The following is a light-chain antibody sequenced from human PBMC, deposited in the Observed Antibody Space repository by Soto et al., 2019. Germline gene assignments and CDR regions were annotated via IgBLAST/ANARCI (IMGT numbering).Light chain of an antibody. J-gene: IGKJ4*01. Sequence: EIVMTQSPATLSVSPGERATLSCRASQSVSSNLAWYQQNPGQAPRLLIYGASTRATGIPDRFSGSGSGTEFTLTISSXQTEDFAVYYCQQYNNWPLTFGGGTKVDIK. CDR1: QSVSSN. CDR3: QQYNNWPLT. CDR2: GAS. V-gene: IGKV3-15*01.